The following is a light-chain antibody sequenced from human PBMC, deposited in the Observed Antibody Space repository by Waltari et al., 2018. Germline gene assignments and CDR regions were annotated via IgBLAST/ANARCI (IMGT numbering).Light chain of an antibody. Sequence: QSALTQPASVSGSPGQSVTISCTGTTSDVGGFNFVSWYQQHPGKAPTLIIYDVSKRPSGISDRFSGSKSGNTASLTISGLHAEDETDYYCTSYTTSSFWVFGGGTKLTVL. J-gene: IGLJ3*02. CDR2: DVS. V-gene: IGLV2-14*03. CDR1: TSDVGGFNF. CDR3: TSYTTSSFWV.